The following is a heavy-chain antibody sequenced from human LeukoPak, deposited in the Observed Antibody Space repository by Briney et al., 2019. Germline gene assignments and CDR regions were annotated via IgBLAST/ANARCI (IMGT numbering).Heavy chain of an antibody. V-gene: IGHV3-30*02. J-gene: IGHJ5*02. CDR3: AKDLMRDRWFGES. D-gene: IGHD3-10*01. CDR2: IRFDGNEK. Sequence: GGSLRLSCAASGFTFSYYGMHWVRQAPGKGLEWVAFIRFDGNEKYYADSVKGRFTISKDTSRNTLYLQMNSPRAEDTAVYYCAKDLMRDRWFGESWGQGTLVTVSS. CDR1: GFTFSYYG.